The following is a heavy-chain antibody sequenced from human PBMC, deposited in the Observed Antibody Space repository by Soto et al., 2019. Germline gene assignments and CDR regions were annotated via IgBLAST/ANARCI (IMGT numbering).Heavy chain of an antibody. Sequence: ASVKVSFKASGYTFTSYAMHWLRQAPGQRLEWMGWINAGNGNTKYSQKFQGRVTITRDTSANTAYMELSSLRSEDTAVYYCARLRPLIAVAGTASYNWFDPWGQGTLVTVS. D-gene: IGHD6-19*01. CDR2: INAGNGNT. V-gene: IGHV1-3*01. J-gene: IGHJ5*02. CDR3: ARLRPLIAVAGTASYNWFDP. CDR1: GYTFTSYA.